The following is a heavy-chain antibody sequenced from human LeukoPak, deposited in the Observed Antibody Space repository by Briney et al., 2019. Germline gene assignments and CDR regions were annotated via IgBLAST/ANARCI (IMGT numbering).Heavy chain of an antibody. D-gene: IGHD3-10*01. CDR3: ARVYPSYGSGSYDAFDI. Sequence: SETLSLTCAVYGGSFSGYYWSWIRQPPGKGLEWIGEINHSGSTNYNPSLKSRVTISVDTSKNQFSLKLSSVTAADTALYYCARVYPSYGSGSYDAFDIWGQGTMVTVSS. CDR2: INHSGST. J-gene: IGHJ3*02. V-gene: IGHV4-34*01. CDR1: GGSFSGYY.